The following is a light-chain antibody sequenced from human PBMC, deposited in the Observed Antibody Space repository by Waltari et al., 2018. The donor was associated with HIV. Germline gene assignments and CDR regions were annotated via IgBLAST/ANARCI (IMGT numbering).Light chain of an antibody. V-gene: IGLV1-47*01. CDR1: SSNIGSNY. J-gene: IGLJ3*02. CDR3: STWDDRLSGRV. CDR2: RNV. Sequence: SVLTQPPSASGTPGQRFTISCSGGSSNIGSNYVYWFQQLPGAAPKLLIYRNVQRPSGHPDRFSGFKSGSSASLAISGHRSEDRAVYYCSTWDDRLSGRVFGGAIRLTVL.